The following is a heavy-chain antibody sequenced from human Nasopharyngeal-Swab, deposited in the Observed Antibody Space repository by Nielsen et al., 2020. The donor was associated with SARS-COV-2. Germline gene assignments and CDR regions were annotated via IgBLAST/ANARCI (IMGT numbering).Heavy chain of an antibody. V-gene: IGHV3-23*01. CDR2: LSGTGTST. J-gene: IGHJ6*02. Sequence: GGSLRLSCAASGFTFSSYPMTWVRQAPGKGLEWVSALSGTGTSTFYADSVKGRFTISRDNSKNTLFLQMNSLRVEDTAVYYCAKDQQLAPSGMDVWGQGTTVTVSS. CDR1: GFTFSSYP. CDR3: AKDQQLAPSGMDV. D-gene: IGHD6-6*01.